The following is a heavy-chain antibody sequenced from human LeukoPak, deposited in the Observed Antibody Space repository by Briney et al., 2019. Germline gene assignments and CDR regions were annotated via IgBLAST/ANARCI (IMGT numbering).Heavy chain of an antibody. Sequence: PSETLPLSCTVSGGSISSSFYYWGWIRQPPGKGLEWIGTIYYSGSTYYNPSLKSRVTISVDTSKNQFSLKLSSVTAADTAVYYCARSNYCSSASCYHAMDVWGKGTTVTVSS. J-gene: IGHJ6*04. V-gene: IGHV4-39*07. D-gene: IGHD2-2*01. CDR1: GGSISSSFYY. CDR2: IYYSGST. CDR3: ARSNYCSSASCYHAMDV.